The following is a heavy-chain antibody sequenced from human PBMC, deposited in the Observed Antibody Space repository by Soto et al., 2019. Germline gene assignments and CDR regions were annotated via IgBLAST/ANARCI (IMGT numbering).Heavy chain of an antibody. CDR1: GFTFDDYA. D-gene: IGHD3-10*01. CDR2: ISWNSGSI. Sequence: GGSLRLSCAASGFTFDDYAMHWVRQAPGKGLEWVSGISWNSGSIGYADSVKGRFTISRDNAKNSLYLQMNSLRAEDTALYYCAKDRSRFGELLSSYFDYWGQGTLVTVSS. J-gene: IGHJ4*02. V-gene: IGHV3-9*01. CDR3: AKDRSRFGELLSSYFDY.